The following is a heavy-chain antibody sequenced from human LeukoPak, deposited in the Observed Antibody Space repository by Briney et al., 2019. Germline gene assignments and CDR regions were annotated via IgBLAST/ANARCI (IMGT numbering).Heavy chain of an antibody. CDR3: AKDRGGYSSVVDY. Sequence: GALRLSCAASGFTFSSYGMHWVRQAPGKGLEWVAVISYDGSNKYYADSVKGRFTISRDNSKNTLYLQMNSLRTEDTAVYYCAKDRGGYSSVVDYWGQGTLVTVSS. J-gene: IGHJ4*02. CDR1: GFTFSSYG. V-gene: IGHV3-30*18. CDR2: ISYDGSNK. D-gene: IGHD6-25*01.